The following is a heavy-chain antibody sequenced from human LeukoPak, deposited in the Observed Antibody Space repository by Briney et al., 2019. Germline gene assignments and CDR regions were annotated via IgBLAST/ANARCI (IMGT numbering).Heavy chain of an antibody. CDR3: AREGPVGTDGF. V-gene: IGHV1-69*13. CDR2: RIPILGTT. CDR1: GGSFSSYG. D-gene: IGHD5-24*01. Sequence: PSVKDSCKASGGSFSSYGISWVRQAPGQGLEWMGGRIPILGTTNLAQKFQGRLTITADESTSTAYMELNGLRVDDTAVYYCAREGPVGTDGFWGQGTLVTDSS. J-gene: IGHJ1*01.